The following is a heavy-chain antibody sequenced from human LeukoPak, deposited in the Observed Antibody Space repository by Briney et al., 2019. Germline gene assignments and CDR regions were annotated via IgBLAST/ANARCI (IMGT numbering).Heavy chain of an antibody. V-gene: IGHV1-18*01. CDR1: GYTFTSYG. D-gene: IGHD6-13*01. CDR2: ISAYNGNT. CDR3: ARRYSSSWYGGNYLDY. Sequence: ASVKVSCKASGYTFTSYGISWVRQAPGQGLEWMGWISAYNGNTNYAQKLQGRVTMTTDTSTSTAYMELRSLRSDDTAVYYCARRYSSSWYGGNYLDYWGQGTLVTVSS. J-gene: IGHJ4*02.